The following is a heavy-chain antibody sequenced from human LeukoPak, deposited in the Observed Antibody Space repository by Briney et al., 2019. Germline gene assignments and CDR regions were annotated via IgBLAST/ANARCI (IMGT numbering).Heavy chain of an antibody. J-gene: IGHJ4*02. CDR3: AKTGGRFLEWFDSFDY. Sequence: GASLRLSCAASGFTFSSYAMSWVRQAPGKGLERVSAISGSGGSTYYADSVKGRFTISRDNSKNTLYLQMNSLRAEDTAVYYCAKTGGRFLEWFDSFDYWGQGTLVTVSS. V-gene: IGHV3-23*01. D-gene: IGHD3-3*01. CDR1: GFTFSSYA. CDR2: ISGSGGST.